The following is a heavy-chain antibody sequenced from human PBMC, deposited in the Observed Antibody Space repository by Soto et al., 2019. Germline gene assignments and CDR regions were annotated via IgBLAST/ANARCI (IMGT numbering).Heavy chain of an antibody. CDR3: ARLGKGYYEDSSGLSGGGGMDV. J-gene: IGHJ6*02. D-gene: IGHD3-22*01. CDR2: IYYSGST. V-gene: IGHV4-31*03. CDR1: GGSISSGDYY. Sequence: SETLSLTCTVSGGSISSGDYYWSWIRQHPGKGLEWIGYIYYSGSTYYNPSLKSRVTISVDTSKNQFSLKLSSVTAADTAVYYCARLGKGYYEDSSGLSGGGGMDVWGQGTTVTVSS.